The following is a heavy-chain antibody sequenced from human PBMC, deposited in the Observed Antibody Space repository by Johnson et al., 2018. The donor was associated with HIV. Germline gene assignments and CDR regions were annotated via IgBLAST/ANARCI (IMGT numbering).Heavy chain of an antibody. CDR1: GFTFDDYA. J-gene: IGHJ3*02. Sequence: VQLVESGGGLVQPGRSLRLSCAASGFTFDDYAMHWVRQAPGKGLEWVANIKQDGSEKYFVDSVKGRFTISRDNAKNSLYLQMNTLRAEDTAVYYCSKDVLSLGYCSGGGCWEDAFDIWGQGTMVTDSS. V-gene: IGHV3-7*03. CDR3: SKDVLSLGYCSGGGCWEDAFDI. CDR2: IKQDGSEK. D-gene: IGHD2-15*01.